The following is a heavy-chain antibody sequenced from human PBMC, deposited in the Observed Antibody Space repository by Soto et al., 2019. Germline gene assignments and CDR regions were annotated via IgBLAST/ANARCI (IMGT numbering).Heavy chain of an antibody. CDR2: MYTRGSA. CDR3: ATSTIMGLEVAGRFDN. J-gene: IGHJ4*01. Sequence: QVQLQESGPGLVKPSETPSLTCSVSGGSITESHWSWIRQPVGKGLEWIGRMYTRGSATYNPSLKSRVTMSLDSSKNEFSLKVRSVTAADTAVYYCATSTIMGLEVAGRFDNWGQGILVTVSS. CDR1: GGSITESH. V-gene: IGHV4-4*07. D-gene: IGHD3-16*01.